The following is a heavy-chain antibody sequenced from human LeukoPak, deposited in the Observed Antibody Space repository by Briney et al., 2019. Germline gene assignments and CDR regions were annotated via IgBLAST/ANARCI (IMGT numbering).Heavy chain of an antibody. Sequence: GGSLRLSCAASGITFWNYWMNWVRQAPGKGLEWVANIKEDGTEKYYVDSVKGRFTLSRDNAKNSLYLQMNSLRAEDTAVYYCARYIRGLYSSGIDYWGQGTLVTVSS. CDR3: ARYIRGLYSSGIDY. D-gene: IGHD6-19*01. CDR2: IKEDGTEK. V-gene: IGHV3-7*03. J-gene: IGHJ4*02. CDR1: GITFWNYW.